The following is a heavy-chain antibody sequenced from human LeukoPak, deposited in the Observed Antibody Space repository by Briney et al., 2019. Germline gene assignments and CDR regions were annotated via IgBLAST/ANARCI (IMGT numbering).Heavy chain of an antibody. Sequence: SETLSLTCTVSGGSISGYKWSWIRQPPGKGLEWIGYIYYSGSTNYNPSLKSRVTISVDTSRNQFSLQLNSVTPEDTAVYYCARDGPVSYFNLWGQGTLVTVSS. CDR2: IYYSGST. J-gene: IGHJ5*02. D-gene: IGHD3-10*01. V-gene: IGHV4-59*12. CDR1: GGSISGYK. CDR3: ARDGPVSYFNL.